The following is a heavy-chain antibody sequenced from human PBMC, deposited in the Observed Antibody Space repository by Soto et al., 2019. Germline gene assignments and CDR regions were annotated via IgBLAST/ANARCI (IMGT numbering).Heavy chain of an antibody. J-gene: IGHJ4*02. CDR1: GYSFMKYG. D-gene: IGHD2-2*01. CDR3: AREASVLIPAAQPSRFDS. Sequence: AAVKVSCKGFGYSFMKYGINWVRQAPGQGLEWVGWISPYSGYTHSAQKFHGRLTLTTDTAASTAYMELRILRSADTALYYCAREASVLIPAAQPSRFDSWGQGTLVTVS. V-gene: IGHV1-18*01. CDR2: ISPYSGYT.